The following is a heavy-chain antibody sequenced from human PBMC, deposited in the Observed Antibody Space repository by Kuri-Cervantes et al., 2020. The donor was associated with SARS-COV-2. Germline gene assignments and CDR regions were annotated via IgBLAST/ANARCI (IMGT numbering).Heavy chain of an antibody. J-gene: IGHJ3*01. CDR1: GFTFSDYY. CDR2: PSGDGSDT. CDR3: ARDDGLSVGGLAFDL. Sequence: GESLKISCAASGFTFSDYYMSWIRQAPGRGLEWVSAPSGDGSDTYYADSVRGRFTVSRDNSKDTLFLQMNSLRADDTAIFYCARDDGLSVGGLAFDLWGQGTMVTVSS. D-gene: IGHD1-26*01. V-gene: IGHV3-23*01.